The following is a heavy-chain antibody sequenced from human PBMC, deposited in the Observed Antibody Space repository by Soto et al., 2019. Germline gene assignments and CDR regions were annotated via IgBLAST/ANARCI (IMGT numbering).Heavy chain of an antibody. CDR2: ISSSSSYI. V-gene: IGHV3-21*01. J-gene: IGHJ3*02. D-gene: IGHD2-15*01. CDR1: GFTFSSYS. Sequence: PGGSLRLSCAASGFTFSSYSMNWVRQAPGKGLEWVSSISSSSSYIYYADSVKGRFTISRDNAKNSLYLQMNSLRAEDTAVYYFSIRERLYCSGGSCYSLLDAFDIWGQGTMVTVSS. CDR3: SIRERLYCSGGSCYSLLDAFDI.